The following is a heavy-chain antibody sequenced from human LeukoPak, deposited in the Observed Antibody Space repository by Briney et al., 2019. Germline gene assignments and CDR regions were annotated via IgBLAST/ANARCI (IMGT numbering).Heavy chain of an antibody. D-gene: IGHD3-22*01. CDR3: ARDSARRKYFHDTSGYFGIDS. J-gene: IGHJ4*02. V-gene: IGHV3-23*01. Sequence: PGGSLRLSCAASGLTFSSFAMNWVRQAPGKGLEWVSSITSGGSTYFADSVKGRFTISRDNSKNTLYLQMDSLRADDTAVYYCARDSARRKYFHDTSGYFGIDSWGQGTLVTVSS. CDR1: GLTFSSFA. CDR2: ITSGGST.